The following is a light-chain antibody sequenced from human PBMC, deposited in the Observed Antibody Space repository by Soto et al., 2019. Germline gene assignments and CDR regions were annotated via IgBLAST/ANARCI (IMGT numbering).Light chain of an antibody. Sequence: EIVLTQSPGTLSLSPGERATLSCRASQSTSVTYLAWYQQKPGRAPRILIYGASNRATGIPDRFSGSGSGTDFTLTISRLEPEDFAVYYCQQYGSSQITFGQGTRLEI. CDR2: GAS. CDR1: QSTSVTY. CDR3: QQYGSSQIT. J-gene: IGKJ5*01. V-gene: IGKV3-20*01.